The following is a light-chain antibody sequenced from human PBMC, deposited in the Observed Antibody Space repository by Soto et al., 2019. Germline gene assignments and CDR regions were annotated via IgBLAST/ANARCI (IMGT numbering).Light chain of an antibody. CDR1: SSNIGAGYD. CDR3: QSYDSSTGGV. CDR2: ANY. J-gene: IGLJ1*01. Sequence: QSVLTQPPSVSGAPGQRVTISCTGSSSNIGAGYDVHWYQQLPGTAPKLLIYANYNRPSGVPDRFSGSKSGTSASLAITGLQAEDEADYYCQSYDSSTGGVFGTGTKLTVL. V-gene: IGLV1-40*01.